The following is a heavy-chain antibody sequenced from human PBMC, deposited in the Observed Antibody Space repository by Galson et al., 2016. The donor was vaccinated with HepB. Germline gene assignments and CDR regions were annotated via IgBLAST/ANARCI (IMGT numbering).Heavy chain of an antibody. V-gene: IGHV3-30-3*01. D-gene: IGHD6-19*01. CDR3: ARGFSKYNSGWYFDY. CDR2: IWFDGTND. CDR1: GFTFSSYT. Sequence: SLRLSCAASGFTFSSYTMHWARQAPGKGLEWVAVIWFDGTNDYYADSVKGRFTISRDNSKNTLYLQMNSLGAEDTAVYYCARGFSKYNSGWYFDYWGQGTLVTVSS. J-gene: IGHJ4*02.